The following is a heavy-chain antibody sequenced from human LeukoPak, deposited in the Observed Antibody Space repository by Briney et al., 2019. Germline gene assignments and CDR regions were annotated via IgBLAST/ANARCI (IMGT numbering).Heavy chain of an antibody. CDR1: GGSISSYY. CDR2: IYYRGST. V-gene: IGHV4-59*01. D-gene: IGHD2-15*01. Sequence: SETLSLTCTVSGGSISSYYWRWIRQPPGKGREWSGYIYYRGSTNYNPSLKSRVTISVDTSKNQFSLKLSSVTAADTAVYYCARDCSGGSCFGLWGQGTLVPVSS. CDR3: ARDCSGGSCFGL. J-gene: IGHJ4*02.